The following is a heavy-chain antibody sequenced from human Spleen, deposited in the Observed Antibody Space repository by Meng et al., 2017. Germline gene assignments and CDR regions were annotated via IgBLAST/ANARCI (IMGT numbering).Heavy chain of an antibody. Sequence: QVQLVRSGAEVKKPGASGKVSCKASGYTFTSYDINWVRQASGQGLEWLGWMNPNSGNRDYAQKFQGRVTMTRNTSISTAYMELGSLTYEDTAVYYCARAKAGGYGEGFSGWFDPWAREPWSPSPQ. CDR2: MNPNSGNR. D-gene: IGHD4-17*01. V-gene: IGHV1-8*01. CDR3: ARAKAGGYGEGFSGWFDP. J-gene: IGHJ5*02. CDR1: GYTFTSYD.